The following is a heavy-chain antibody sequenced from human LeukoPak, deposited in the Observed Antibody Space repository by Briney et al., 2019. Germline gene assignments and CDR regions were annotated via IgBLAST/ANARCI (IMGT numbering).Heavy chain of an antibody. CDR3: ARAGGSPPGV. D-gene: IGHD4-23*01. J-gene: IGHJ6*04. CDR2: ISSSSSYI. Sequence: PGGSLRLSCAASGFTFSSYSMNWVRQAPEKGLEWVSSISSSSSYIYYADSVKGRFTISRDNAKNSLYLQMNSLRAEDTAVCYCARAGGSPPGVWGKGTTVTVSS. V-gene: IGHV3-21*01. CDR1: GFTFSSYS.